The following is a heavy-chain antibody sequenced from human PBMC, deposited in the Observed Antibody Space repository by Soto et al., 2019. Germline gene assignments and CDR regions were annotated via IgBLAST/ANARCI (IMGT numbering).Heavy chain of an antibody. CDR2: INPSGGST. Sequence: ASVKVSCKASGYTFTSYYMHWVRQAPGQGLEWMGIINPSGGSTSYAQKFQGRVTMTTDTSTSTAYMELRSLRSDDTAVYYCARTRITIFGVVTGPLDYWGQGTLVTVSS. CDR1: GYTFTSYY. V-gene: IGHV1-46*01. CDR3: ARTRITIFGVVTGPLDY. J-gene: IGHJ4*02. D-gene: IGHD3-3*01.